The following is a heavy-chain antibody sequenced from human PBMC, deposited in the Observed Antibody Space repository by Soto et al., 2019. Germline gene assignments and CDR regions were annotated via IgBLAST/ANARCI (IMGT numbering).Heavy chain of an antibody. J-gene: IGHJ6*02. V-gene: IGHV1-69*13. D-gene: IGHD4-17*01. CDR2: IIPIFGTA. Sequence: PSASVKVSCKASGGTFSSYAISWVRQAPGQGLEWMGGIIPIFGTANYAQKFQGRVTITADESTSTAYMELSSLRSEDTAVYYCARVGYGDYVYYYGMDVWGQGTTVTVSS. CDR3: ARVGYGDYVYYYGMDV. CDR1: GGTFSSYA.